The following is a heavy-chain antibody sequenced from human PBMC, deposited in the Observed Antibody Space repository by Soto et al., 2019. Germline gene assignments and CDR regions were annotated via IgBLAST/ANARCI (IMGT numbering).Heavy chain of an antibody. V-gene: IGHV1-18*01. CDR1: NYTFTNFG. Sequence: ASVKVSCKASNYTFTNFGISWLRQAPGQGLEWVGWINPNNDNTNSAQNLQGRVTMTTDTSTSTAYLDLRSLRSDDTGVYYCAPRYGFVHPWGQGTLVTVSS. CDR3: APRYGFVHP. CDR2: INPNNDNT. D-gene: IGHD3-9*01. J-gene: IGHJ5*02.